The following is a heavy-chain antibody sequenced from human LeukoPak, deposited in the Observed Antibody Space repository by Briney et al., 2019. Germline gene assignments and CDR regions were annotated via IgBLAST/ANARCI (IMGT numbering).Heavy chain of an antibody. CDR3: ASTLHYYDSSGYYLYYFDY. V-gene: IGHV4-34*01. CDR1: GGSFSGNY. D-gene: IGHD3-22*01. CDR2: INHSGST. Sequence: SETLSLTCAVYGGSFSGNYWSWIRQPPGKGLEWIGEINHSGSTNYNPSLKSRVTISVDTSKNQFSLKLCSVTAADTAVYYCASTLHYYDSSGYYLYYFDYWGQGTLVTVSS. J-gene: IGHJ4*02.